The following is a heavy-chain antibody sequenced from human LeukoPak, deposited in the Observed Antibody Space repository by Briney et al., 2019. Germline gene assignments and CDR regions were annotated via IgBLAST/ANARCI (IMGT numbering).Heavy chain of an antibody. CDR3: AISSGYSYGYNWFDP. J-gene: IGHJ5*02. V-gene: IGHV4-59*12. D-gene: IGHD5-18*01. Sequence: SETLSLTCTVSAGSISSYYWTWIRQPPGKGLEWIGYIYYSGSTNYNPSLKSRVTISVDTSKNQFSLKLSSVTAADTAVYYCAISSGYSYGYNWFDPWGQGTLVTVSS. CDR2: IYYSGST. CDR1: AGSISSYY.